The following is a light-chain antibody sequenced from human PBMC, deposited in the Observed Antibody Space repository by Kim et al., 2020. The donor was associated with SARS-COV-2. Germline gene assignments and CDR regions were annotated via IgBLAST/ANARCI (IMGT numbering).Light chain of an antibody. J-gene: IGLJ3*02. Sequence: VSVSPGQTASITCSGDNFVDRYLYRYPPRPGHSPVLDIYHDPKLPAGIPGRFSGSDSGNTATLTVRETQTVDESDYCCQAWDSSRVFGGGTKLTVL. CDR2: HDP. CDR1: NFVDRY. CDR3: QAWDSSRV. V-gene: IGLV3-1*01.